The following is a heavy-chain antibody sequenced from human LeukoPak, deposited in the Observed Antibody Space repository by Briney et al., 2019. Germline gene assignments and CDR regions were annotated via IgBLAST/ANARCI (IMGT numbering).Heavy chain of an antibody. CDR3: ARDAYYYGSGSYPFDP. CDR1: GGSISSYY. V-gene: IGHV4-4*07. D-gene: IGHD3-10*01. J-gene: IGHJ5*02. CDR2: IYISGST. Sequence: TSETLSLTCTVSGGSISSYYWSWIRQPAGKGLEWIGRIYISGSTNYNPSLKSRVTMSVDTSKNQFSLKLTSVTAADTAVYYCARDAYYYGSGSYPFDPWGQGTLVTVSS.